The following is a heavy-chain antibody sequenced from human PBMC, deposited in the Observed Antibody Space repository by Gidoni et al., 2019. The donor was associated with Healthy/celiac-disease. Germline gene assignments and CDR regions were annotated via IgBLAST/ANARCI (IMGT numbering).Heavy chain of an antibody. D-gene: IGHD1-1*01. CDR3: ARGGYNLDY. V-gene: IGHV3-53*02. Sequence: EVQLVETGGGLLQPGGSLRLPCAASGCTVSRNYMSWVRQAPGKGLEWVSVIYGGGSTYYADSVKGRFTIARDNSKNTLYLQMNSLGAEDTAVYYCARGGYNLDYWGQGTLVTVSS. CDR1: GCTVSRNY. CDR2: IYGGGST. J-gene: IGHJ4*02.